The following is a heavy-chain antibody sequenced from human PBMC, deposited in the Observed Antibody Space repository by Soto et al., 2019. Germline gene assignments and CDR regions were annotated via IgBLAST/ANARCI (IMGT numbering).Heavy chain of an antibody. CDR3: AKERYPPLSITMIVVAADAFDI. Sequence: PGGSLRLSCAASGFTFSSYAMSWVRQAPGKGLEWVSAISGSGGSTYYADSVKGRFTISRDNSKNTLYLQMNSLRAEDTAVYYCAKERYPPLSITMIVVAADAFDIWGQGTMVTVSS. J-gene: IGHJ3*02. V-gene: IGHV3-23*01. CDR2: ISGSGGST. D-gene: IGHD3-22*01. CDR1: GFTFSSYA.